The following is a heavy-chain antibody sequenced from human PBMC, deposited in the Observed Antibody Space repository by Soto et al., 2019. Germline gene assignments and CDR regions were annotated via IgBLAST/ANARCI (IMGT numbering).Heavy chain of an antibody. V-gene: IGHV4-34*01. Sequence: QVQLQQWGAGLLKPSETLSLTCAVYGGSFSGYYWSWIRQPPGKGLEWIGEINHSGSTNYNPSLKSRVTISVDTSKNQSSLKLSSLTAADTAVYYCARVGRSSSSGSYTTERNDYWGQGTLVTFSS. D-gene: IGHD6-6*01. CDR1: GGSFSGYY. CDR2: INHSGST. J-gene: IGHJ4*02. CDR3: ARVGRSSSSGSYTTERNDY.